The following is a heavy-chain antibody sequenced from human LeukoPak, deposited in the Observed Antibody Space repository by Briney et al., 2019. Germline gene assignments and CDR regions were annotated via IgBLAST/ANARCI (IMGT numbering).Heavy chain of an antibody. V-gene: IGHV3-30*03. CDR1: GFTFSSYG. J-gene: IGHJ4*02. Sequence: GRSLRLSCAAYGFTFSSYGMHWVRQAPGKGLEWVAVISYDGSNKYYADSVKGRFTISRDNSNNMIYLQMNSLRAEDTAVYYCARSSENWGQGTLVTVSS. CDR3: ARSSEN. CDR2: ISYDGSNK.